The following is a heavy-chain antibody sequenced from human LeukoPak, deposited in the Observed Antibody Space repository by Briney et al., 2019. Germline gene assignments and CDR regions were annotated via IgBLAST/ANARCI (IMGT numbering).Heavy chain of an antibody. CDR3: ARDLRRSYGAYADY. V-gene: IGHV1-3*01. D-gene: IGHD4/OR15-4a*01. J-gene: IGHJ4*02. CDR2: INAGNGNT. Sequence: ASVKVSCKASGYTFTSYAMHWVRQAPGQRLEWMGWINAGNGNTKYSQKFQGRVTITRDTSASTAYMELSSLRSEDTAVYYCARDLRRSYGAYADYWGQGTLVTVSS. CDR1: GYTFTSYA.